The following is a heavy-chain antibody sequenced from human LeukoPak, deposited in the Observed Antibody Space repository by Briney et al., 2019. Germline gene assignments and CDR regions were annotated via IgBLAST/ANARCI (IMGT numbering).Heavy chain of an antibody. CDR3: AKVPRDSDCY. Sequence: PGGSLRLSCAVSGGTLSAYWMAWVRQSPGKGLEWVAEINEDGSVKYYVDSMKGRFTISRDNATNSLYLQMNSLGAEDTAVYYCAKVPRDSDCYWGQGTLVTVSS. CDR2: INEDGSVK. V-gene: IGHV3-7*01. J-gene: IGHJ4*02. CDR1: GGTLSAYW. D-gene: IGHD2-21*02.